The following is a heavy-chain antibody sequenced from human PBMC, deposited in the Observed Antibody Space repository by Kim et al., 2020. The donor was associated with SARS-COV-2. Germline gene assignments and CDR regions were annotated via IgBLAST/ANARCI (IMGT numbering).Heavy chain of an antibody. CDR3: ARYPMVRGVFYFDY. J-gene: IGHJ4*02. Sequence: QKFQGRVTITRETSASTAYMELSSLRSEDTAVYYCARYPMVRGVFYFDYWGQGTLVTVSS. V-gene: IGHV1-3*01. D-gene: IGHD3-10*01.